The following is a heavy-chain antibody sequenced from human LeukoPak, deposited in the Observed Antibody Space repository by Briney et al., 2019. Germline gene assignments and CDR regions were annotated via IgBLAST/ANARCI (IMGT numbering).Heavy chain of an antibody. CDR2: ISGSGGST. CDR3: AKTGTDDGYSIYFDH. V-gene: IGHV3-23*01. J-gene: IGHJ4*02. CDR1: GFTFSSYA. D-gene: IGHD5-24*01. Sequence: GGSLRLSCAASGFTFSSYAMSWVRQAPGKGLGWVSAISGSGGSTYYADSVKGRFTISRDNSKKTLYLQMNSLRAEDTAIYYCAKTGTDDGYSIYFDHWGQGTLVTVSS.